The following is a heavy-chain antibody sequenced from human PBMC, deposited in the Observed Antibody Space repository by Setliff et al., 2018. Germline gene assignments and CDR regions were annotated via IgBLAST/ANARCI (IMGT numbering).Heavy chain of an antibody. CDR2: INTSGST. V-gene: IGHV4-4*07. CDR1: GGSISYNY. D-gene: IGHD3-10*01. J-gene: IGHJ4*02. Sequence: PSETLSLTCTVSGGSISYNYWSWIRQPAGKGLQWIGRINTSGSTKYNPSLKSRVTMSVDTSKNQFSLKLSAVAAADTAVYYCARDVGGEGYFDPWGQGTLVTVSS. CDR3: ARDVGGEGYFDP.